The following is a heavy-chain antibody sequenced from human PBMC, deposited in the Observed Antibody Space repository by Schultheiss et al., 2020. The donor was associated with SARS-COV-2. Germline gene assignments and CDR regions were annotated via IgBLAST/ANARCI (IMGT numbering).Heavy chain of an antibody. CDR1: GFTFSSYS. Sequence: GGSLRLSCAASGFTFSSYSFNWVRQAPGKGLEWLSYITSSGSIAYASSVKGRFTISRDNAKNSLFLQMNSLRAEDTAVYYCARSMVRGVFDYWGQGTLVTVSS. CDR3: ARSMVRGVFDY. CDR2: ITSSGSI. D-gene: IGHD3-10*01. V-gene: IGHV3-48*01. J-gene: IGHJ4*02.